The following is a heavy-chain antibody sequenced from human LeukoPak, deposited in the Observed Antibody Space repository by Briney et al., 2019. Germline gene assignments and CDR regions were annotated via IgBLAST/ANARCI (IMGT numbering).Heavy chain of an antibody. J-gene: IGHJ6*03. V-gene: IGHV4-59*01. CDR1: GGSISSYY. D-gene: IGHD3-3*01. CDR2: IYYSGST. CDR3: ARGGGDYYYYYYMDV. Sequence: SETLSLTCTVSGGSISSYYWSWIRQPPGKGLEWLGYIYYSGSTNYNPSLKSRVTISVDTSKNQFSLKLSSVTAADTAVYYCARGGGDYYYYYYMDVWGKGTTVTVSS.